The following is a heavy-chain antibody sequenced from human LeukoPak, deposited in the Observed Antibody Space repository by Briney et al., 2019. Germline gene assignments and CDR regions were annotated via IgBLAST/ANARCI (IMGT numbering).Heavy chain of an antibody. D-gene: IGHD1-1*01. V-gene: IGHV3-15*01. CDR3: TTETAVDY. Sequence: GGSLRLSCAASKFTLSSYAMTWVRQAPGKGLEWVGRIKRETDGGTTDYAAPVKGRFTISRDDSKNTLFLQMNSLKTEDTAVYYCTTETAVDYWGQGTLVIVSS. CDR2: IKRETDGGTT. J-gene: IGHJ4*02. CDR1: KFTLSSYA.